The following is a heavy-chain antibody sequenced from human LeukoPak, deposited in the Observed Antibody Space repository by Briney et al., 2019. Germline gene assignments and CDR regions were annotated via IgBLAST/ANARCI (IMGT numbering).Heavy chain of an antibody. D-gene: IGHD3-10*01. CDR1: GGSISSSNW. CDR2: IYHSGST. Sequence: SGTLSLTCAVSGGSISSSNWWRWVRQPPGKGLEWIGEIYHSGSTNYNPSLKSRVTISVDKSKNQFSLKLSSVTAADTAVYYCARERWFGVNAVCYFDYWGQGTLVTVSS. V-gene: IGHV4-4*02. CDR3: ARERWFGVNAVCYFDY. J-gene: IGHJ4*02.